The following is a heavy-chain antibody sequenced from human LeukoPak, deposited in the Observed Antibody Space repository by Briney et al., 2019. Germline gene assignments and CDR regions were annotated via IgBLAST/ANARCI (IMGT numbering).Heavy chain of an antibody. V-gene: IGHV4-34*01. Sequence: SETLSLTCAVYGGSFSGYYWSWIRQPPGEGLEWIGEINHSGSTNYNPSLKSRVTISVDTSKNQFSLKLSSVTAADTAVYYCARGPPQYYYDSSGAGLYYFDYWGQGTLVTVSS. D-gene: IGHD3-22*01. CDR3: ARGPPQYYYDSSGAGLYYFDY. CDR1: GGSFSGYY. J-gene: IGHJ4*02. CDR2: INHSGST.